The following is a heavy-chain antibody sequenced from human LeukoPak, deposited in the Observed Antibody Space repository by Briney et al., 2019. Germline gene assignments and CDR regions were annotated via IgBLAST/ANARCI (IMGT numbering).Heavy chain of an antibody. CDR1: GGTFSSYA. CDR3: AKTEEEYYDILTGYYLGY. Sequence: SVKVSCKASGGTFSSYAISWVRQAPGQGLEWMGRIIPILGIANYAQKFQGRVTITADKSTSTAYMELSSLRSEDTAVYYCAKTEEEYYDILTGYYLGYWGQGTLVTVSS. D-gene: IGHD3-9*01. V-gene: IGHV1-69*04. CDR2: IIPILGIA. J-gene: IGHJ4*02.